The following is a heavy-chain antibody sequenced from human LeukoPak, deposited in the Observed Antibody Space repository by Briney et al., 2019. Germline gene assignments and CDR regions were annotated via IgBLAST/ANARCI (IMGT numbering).Heavy chain of an antibody. V-gene: IGHV4-39*07. J-gene: IGHJ4*02. Sequence: PSETLSLTCTVSGGSISSSSYYWGWIRQPPGKGLEWIGSIYYSGSTYYNPSLKSRVTISVDTSKNQFSLKLSSVTAADTAVYYCARDYSYGLYYFDYWGQGTLVTVSS. CDR2: IYYSGST. CDR1: GGSISSSSYY. D-gene: IGHD5-18*01. CDR3: ARDYSYGLYYFDY.